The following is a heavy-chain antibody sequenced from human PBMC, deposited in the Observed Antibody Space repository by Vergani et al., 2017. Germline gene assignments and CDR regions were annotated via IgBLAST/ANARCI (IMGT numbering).Heavy chain of an antibody. D-gene: IGHD3-10*01. Sequence: EVQLVESGGGLVQPGGSLRLSCAASGFTFSSYSMNWVRQAPGKGLEWVSYISSSSSTIYYADSVKGRFTISRENAKNSLYLQMNSLRAEDTAVYYCARDKVRGYYYYYYMDVWGKGTTVTVSS. CDR1: GFTFSSYS. J-gene: IGHJ6*03. V-gene: IGHV3-48*04. CDR3: ARDKVRGYYYYYYMDV. CDR2: ISSSSSTI.